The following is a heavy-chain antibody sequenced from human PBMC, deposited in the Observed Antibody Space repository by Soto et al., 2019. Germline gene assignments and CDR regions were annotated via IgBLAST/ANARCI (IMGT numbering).Heavy chain of an antibody. D-gene: IGHD3-3*01. CDR2: IKQDGSEK. J-gene: IGHJ5*02. Sequence: GGSLRLSFAASGFTFSSYWMSWVRQAPGKGLEWVANIKQDGSEKYYVDSVKGRFTISRDNAKNSLYLQMNSLRAEDTAVYYCARRGEYYDFWSGYSSPLDNWFDPWGQGTLVTVSS. V-gene: IGHV3-7*01. CDR1: GFTFSSYW. CDR3: ARRGEYYDFWSGYSSPLDNWFDP.